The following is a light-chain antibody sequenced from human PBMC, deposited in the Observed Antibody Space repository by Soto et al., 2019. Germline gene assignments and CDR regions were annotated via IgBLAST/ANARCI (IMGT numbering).Light chain of an antibody. CDR3: SSYTSSNTYV. CDR2: DVN. CDR1: SSDIGSSNG. V-gene: IGLV2-18*02. J-gene: IGLJ1*01. Sequence: QSVLTQPPSVSGSPGQSVAISCTGTSSDIGSSNGVSWYQQPPGTAPKLMIYDVNTRPSGVPDRFSGSKSGNTASLTISGLQAEDEADYYCSSYTSSNTYVFGTGTKLTVL.